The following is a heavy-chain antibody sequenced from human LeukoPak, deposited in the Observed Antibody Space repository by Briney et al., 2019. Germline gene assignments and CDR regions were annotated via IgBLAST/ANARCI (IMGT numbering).Heavy chain of an antibody. Sequence: GGSLRLSCAASGFTFSSYSMNWVRQAPGKGLEWVSSIRSSSSYIYYADSVKGRFTISRDNAKNSLYLQVNSLRAEDTAVYYCARDNCSSTRCYGGNWFDPWGQGTLVTVSS. CDR3: ARDNCSSTRCYGGNWFDP. CDR1: GFTFSSYS. CDR2: IRSSSSYI. D-gene: IGHD2-2*01. V-gene: IGHV3-21*01. J-gene: IGHJ5*02.